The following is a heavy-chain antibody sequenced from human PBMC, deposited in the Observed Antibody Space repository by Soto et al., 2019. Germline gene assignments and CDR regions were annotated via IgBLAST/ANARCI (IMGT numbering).Heavy chain of an antibody. V-gene: IGHV1-69*13. Sequence: SVKVSCKASGGTFSSYAISWVRQAPGQGLEWMGGIIPIFGTANYAQKFQGRVTITADESTSTAYMELSSLRSEDTAVYYCARGGPPLYDFWSGYREYYYYYYGMDVWGQGTTVTVSS. CDR1: GGTFSSYA. CDR2: IIPIFGTA. CDR3: ARGGPPLYDFWSGYREYYYYYYGMDV. J-gene: IGHJ6*02. D-gene: IGHD3-3*01.